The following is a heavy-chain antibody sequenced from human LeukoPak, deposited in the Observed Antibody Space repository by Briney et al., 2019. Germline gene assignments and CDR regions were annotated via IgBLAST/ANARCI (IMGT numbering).Heavy chain of an antibody. CDR3: ARDGNWRFDY. CDR1: GFTFSSYW. J-gene: IGHJ4*01. Sequence: GGSLRLSCAASGFTFSSYWMHWVRQAPGKGLLWVSRINTDGSTTDYADSVKGRFTISRDNAKNTLYLQMNSLRAEDTAVYYCARDGNWRFDYWGHGTLVTVSS. CDR2: INTDGSTT. V-gene: IGHV3-74*01. D-gene: IGHD4-23*01.